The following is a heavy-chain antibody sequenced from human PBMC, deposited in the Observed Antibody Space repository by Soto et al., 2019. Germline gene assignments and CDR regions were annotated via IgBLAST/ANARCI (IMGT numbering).Heavy chain of an antibody. D-gene: IGHD2-15*01. V-gene: IGHV4-61*01. CDR3: ARDREYCSGGSCYRYYYYYGMDV. CDR2: IYYIGST. J-gene: IGHJ6*02. CDR1: GGSVSSGSYY. Sequence: QVQLQESGPGLVKPSETLSLTCTVSGGSVSSGSYYWSWIRQPPGKGLEWIGYIYYIGSTNYNPSLTSRVTISVDTSKTQFSLKLSSVTAADTAVYYCARDREYCSGGSCYRYYYYYGMDVWGQGTTVTVSS.